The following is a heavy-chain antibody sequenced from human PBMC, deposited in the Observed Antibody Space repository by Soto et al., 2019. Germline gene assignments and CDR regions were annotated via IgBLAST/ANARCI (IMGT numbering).Heavy chain of an antibody. CDR1: GFTFSSYG. J-gene: IGHJ4*01. Sequence: GGSLRLSCTTSGFTFSSYGMHWVRQAPGKGLEWVAVIWYDGSNKYYADSVKGQFTISRDNSKNTLYLQMNSLRAEDTAVYYCSRDSVYSSGYASYYFDYWGHGTLVTVSS. D-gene: IGHD6-19*01. CDR3: SRDSVYSSGYASYYFDY. CDR2: IWYDGSNK. V-gene: IGHV3-33*01.